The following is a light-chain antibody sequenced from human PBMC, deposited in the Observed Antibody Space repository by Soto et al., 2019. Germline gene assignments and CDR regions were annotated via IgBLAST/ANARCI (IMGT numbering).Light chain of an antibody. CDR1: SSDVGGYNY. J-gene: IGLJ2*01. CDR2: DVS. CDR3: SSYTSSSTTV. Sequence: QSALTQPASVSGSPGQSITISCTGTSSDVGGYNYVSWYQQHPGKAPKLMIYDVSNRPSGVSNRFSGSKSCNTASLTISGLQAEDEADYYCSSYTSSSTTVFGGGTKLTVL. V-gene: IGLV2-14*01.